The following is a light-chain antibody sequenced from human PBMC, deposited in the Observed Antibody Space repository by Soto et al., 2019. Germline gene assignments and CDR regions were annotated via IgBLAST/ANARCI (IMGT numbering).Light chain of an antibody. CDR2: GNT. CDR1: SSKIGAGYD. V-gene: IGLV1-40*01. J-gene: IGLJ2*01. Sequence: QSVLTQPPSVSGAPGQRVTISCTGSSSKIGAGYDVHWYQQLPGRAPKLLIYGNTNRPSGVPDRFSGSKSGTSASLAITGLQAEYEGDYYCLSFDSSLSVVFGGGTKLTVL. CDR3: LSFDSSLSVV.